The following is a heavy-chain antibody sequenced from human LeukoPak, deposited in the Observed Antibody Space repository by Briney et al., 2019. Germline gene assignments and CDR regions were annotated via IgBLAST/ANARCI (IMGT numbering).Heavy chain of an antibody. CDR3: ARALLLMGDFHDAFDI. CDR1: GYTVTSYG. Sequence: ASVKVSCKASGYTVTSYGISWVRQAPGQGLEWMGWISAYNGNTNYAQKLQGRVTMTTDTSTSTAYMELRSLRSDDTAVYYCARALLLMGDFHDAFDIWGQGTMVTVSS. J-gene: IGHJ3*02. D-gene: IGHD2-21*02. V-gene: IGHV1-18*01. CDR2: ISAYNGNT.